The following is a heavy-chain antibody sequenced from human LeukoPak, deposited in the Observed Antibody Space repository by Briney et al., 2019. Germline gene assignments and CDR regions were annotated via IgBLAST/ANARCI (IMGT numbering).Heavy chain of an antibody. D-gene: IGHD3-16*01. J-gene: IGHJ5*02. CDR2: IIPIFGTA. CDR1: GGTFSSYA. V-gene: IGHV1-69*01. Sequence: ASVKVSCKASGGTFSSYAISWVRQAPRQGLEWMGGIIPIFGTANYAQKFQGRVTITADESTSTAYTELSSLRSEDTAVYYCARDVTDNWFDPWGQGTLVTVSS. CDR3: ARDVTDNWFDP.